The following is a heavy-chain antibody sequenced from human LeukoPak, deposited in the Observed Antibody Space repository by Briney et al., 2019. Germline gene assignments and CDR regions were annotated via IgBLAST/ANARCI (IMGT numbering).Heavy chain of an antibody. J-gene: IGHJ6*02. Sequence: GGSLRLSCAASGFTFSDYYMSRIRQAPGKGLEWVSYISSSGSTIYYADSVKGRFTISRDNAKNSLYLQMNSLRAEDTAVYYCAKDQQWLVQDYYYTMDVWGQGTTVTVSS. CDR2: ISSSGSTI. CDR1: GFTFSDYY. CDR3: AKDQQWLVQDYYYTMDV. V-gene: IGHV3-11*01. D-gene: IGHD6-19*01.